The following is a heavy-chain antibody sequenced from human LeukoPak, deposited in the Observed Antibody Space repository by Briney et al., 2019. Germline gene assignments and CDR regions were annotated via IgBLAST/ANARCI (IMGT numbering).Heavy chain of an antibody. CDR2: ISSSGSTI. CDR3: VRDYYGSGKTRWFDP. CDR1: GFTFRDYY. J-gene: IGHJ5*02. V-gene: IGHV3-11*04. Sequence: GGSLRLSCAASGFTFRDYYMSWIRQAPGKGLEWVSYISSSGSTIYYADSVKGRFTISRDNAKNSLYLQMNSLRAEDTAVYYCVRDYYGSGKTRWFDPWGQGTLVTVSS. D-gene: IGHD3-10*01.